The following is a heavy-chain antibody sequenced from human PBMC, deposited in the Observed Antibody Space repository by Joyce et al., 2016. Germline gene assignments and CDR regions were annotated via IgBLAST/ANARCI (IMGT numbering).Heavy chain of an antibody. CDR1: GYTFTNHG. V-gene: IGHV1-18*01. D-gene: IGHD2-15*01. Sequence: QVQLVQSGAEVKKPGASVTVSCKASGYTFTNHGISGVRQAPGQGLEWMGWISAYTGNTNYAQKPQGRVTMTTDTSTSTAYMELRSLRSDDTAVYYCAREAYDCRGGGCYSSWFDPWGQGTLVTVSS. CDR2: ISAYTGNT. CDR3: AREAYDCRGGGCYSSWFDP. J-gene: IGHJ5*02.